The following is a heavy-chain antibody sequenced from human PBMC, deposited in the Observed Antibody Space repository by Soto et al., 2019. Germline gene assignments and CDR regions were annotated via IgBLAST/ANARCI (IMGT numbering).Heavy chain of an antibody. CDR1: GGSVSRTRAS. CDR2: TYYMSKWYN. J-gene: IGHJ6*02. D-gene: IGHD2-2*01. Sequence: SHALPLTEDSSGGSVSRTRASWNWIRKTPSRGLYWLVITYYMSKWYNDYAVSVKSLITINPDASKNQYSLQLNSVTPEDTAVYYCARVDIVVVPAASHYFSGMGVWRQGTTVTVSS. V-gene: IGHV6-1*01. CDR3: ARVDIVVVPAASHYFSGMGV.